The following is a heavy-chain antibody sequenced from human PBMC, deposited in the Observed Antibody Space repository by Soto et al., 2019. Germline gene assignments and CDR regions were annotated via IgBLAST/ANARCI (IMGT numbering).Heavy chain of an antibody. Sequence: QVQLVQSGAEVKKPGASVKVSCKASGYTFPSYGISWVRQAPGQGLEGRGWISHYNGNTNYAQKLQGKVPMTTNTSTSTAYMELRSLRSDDTAVYYCARDLAVGLVDYWGQGTLVSVSS. CDR1: GYTFPSYG. D-gene: IGHD6-19*01. J-gene: IGHJ4*02. V-gene: IGHV1-18*01. CDR3: ARDLAVGLVDY. CDR2: ISHYNGNT.